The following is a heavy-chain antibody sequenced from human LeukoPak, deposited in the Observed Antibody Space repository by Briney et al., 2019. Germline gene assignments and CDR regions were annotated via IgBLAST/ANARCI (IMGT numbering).Heavy chain of an antibody. CDR1: GGSISSGDHY. Sequence: SQTLSLTCTVSGGSISSGDHYWSWIRQPPGKGLEWIGYIYYSGTTSYNPSLKSRITISLDTSKNQFSLKLSSVTAADTAVYYCASLIAAAGLGFDPWGQGTLVTVSS. CDR2: IYYSGTT. J-gene: IGHJ5*02. D-gene: IGHD6-13*01. CDR3: ASLIAAAGLGFDP. V-gene: IGHV4-30-4*08.